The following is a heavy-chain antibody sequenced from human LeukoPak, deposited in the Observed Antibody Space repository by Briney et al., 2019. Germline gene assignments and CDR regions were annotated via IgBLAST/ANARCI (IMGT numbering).Heavy chain of an antibody. CDR1: GFTVSSNY. CDR2: ISSSSSYI. CDR3: AREGWDLNALDI. D-gene: IGHD1-26*01. Sequence: GGSLRLSCAASGFTVSSNYMSWVRQAPGKGLEWVSYISSSSSYIYYADSVKGRFTISRDNAKNSLYLQMSSLRAEDTAIYYCAREGWDLNALDIWGQGTMVTVSP. J-gene: IGHJ3*02. V-gene: IGHV3-21*05.